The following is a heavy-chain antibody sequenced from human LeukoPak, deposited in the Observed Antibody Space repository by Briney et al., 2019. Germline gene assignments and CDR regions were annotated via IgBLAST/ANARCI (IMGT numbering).Heavy chain of an antibody. Sequence: GGSLRLSCAASGFTFSSYWMSWVRQAPGKGLEWVANIKQDGSEKYYVDSVKGRFTISRDNAKNSLYLQMNSLRAEDTAVYYCAREYYDFWSGPNYYFDYWGQGTLVTVSS. CDR1: GFTFSSYW. V-gene: IGHV3-7*01. CDR2: IKQDGSEK. J-gene: IGHJ4*02. D-gene: IGHD3-3*01. CDR3: AREYYDFWSGPNYYFDY.